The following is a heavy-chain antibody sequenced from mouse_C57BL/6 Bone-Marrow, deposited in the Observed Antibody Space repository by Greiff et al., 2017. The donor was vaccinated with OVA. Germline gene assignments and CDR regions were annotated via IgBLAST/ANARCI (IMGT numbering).Heavy chain of an antibody. J-gene: IGHJ1*03. CDR1: GYTFTEYT. CDR2: FYPGSGSL. CDR3: ARHAYYDYDGYFDV. V-gene: IGHV1-62-2*01. Sequence: QVQLQQSGAELVTPGASVKLSCKASGYTFTEYTIHWVKQRSGQGLEWIGWFYPGSGSLQSNEKFKDKATLTADKSSSTVYMELSRLASEDSAVYFCARHAYYDYDGYFDVWGTGTTVTVSS. D-gene: IGHD2-4*01.